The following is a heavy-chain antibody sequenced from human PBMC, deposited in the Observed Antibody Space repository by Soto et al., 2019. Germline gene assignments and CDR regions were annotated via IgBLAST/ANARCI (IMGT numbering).Heavy chain of an antibody. CDR2: IYYSGST. V-gene: IGHV4-39*01. Sequence: SETLSLTCTVSGGSINSSSYYWGWIRQPPGKGLEWIGIIYYSGSTYYNPSLKSRVTISLDTSKNQFSLKLSSVTAADTAVYYCARRIAAAVRWFDPWGQGTLVTVSS. J-gene: IGHJ5*02. CDR1: GGSINSSSYY. CDR3: ARRIAAAVRWFDP. D-gene: IGHD6-13*01.